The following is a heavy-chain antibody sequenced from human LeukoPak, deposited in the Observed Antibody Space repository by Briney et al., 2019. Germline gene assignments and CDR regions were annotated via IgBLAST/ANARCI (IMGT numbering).Heavy chain of an antibody. Sequence: SETLSLTCAVYGGSFSGYYWSWIRQPPGKGLEWIGEINHSGSTNYNPSLKSRVTISVDTSKNQFSLKLSSVTAADTAVYYCARGAQRDWVVVPAAISYYYYGMDVWGQGTTVTVSS. J-gene: IGHJ6*02. CDR2: INHSGST. CDR1: GGSFSGYY. CDR3: ARGAQRDWVVVPAAISYYYYGMDV. V-gene: IGHV4-34*01. D-gene: IGHD2-2*01.